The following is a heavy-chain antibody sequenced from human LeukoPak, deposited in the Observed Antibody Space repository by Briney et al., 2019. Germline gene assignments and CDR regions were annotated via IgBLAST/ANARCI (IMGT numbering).Heavy chain of an antibody. V-gene: IGHV4-59*12. CDR3: ARGRGPNYYGSGSAYYYYYYMDV. J-gene: IGHJ6*03. CDR1: GGSISSYY. CDR2: IYYSGST. Sequence: SETLSLTCTVSGGSISSYYWSWIRQPPGKGLEWIGYIYYSGSTNYNPSLKSRVTISVDTSKNQFSLKLSSVTAADTAVYYCARGRGPNYYGSGSAYYYYYYMDVWGKGTTVTVSS. D-gene: IGHD3-10*01.